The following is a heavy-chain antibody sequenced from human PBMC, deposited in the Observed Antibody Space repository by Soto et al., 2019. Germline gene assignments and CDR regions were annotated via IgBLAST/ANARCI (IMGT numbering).Heavy chain of an antibody. D-gene: IGHD2-2*01. J-gene: IGHJ6*03. V-gene: IGHV4-59*08. Sequence: QVQLQESGPGLVTPSETLSLTCTVSGGSISGFYWSWIRQSPGRGLEWIAYIYDPGTTNYNPSLKSRLTISRDTSKNQISLKLRSVTAADTAVYYCARHASVPVANYLYYYLDVWGKGTTVTVSS. CDR1: GGSISGFY. CDR2: IYDPGTT. CDR3: ARHASVPVANYLYYYLDV.